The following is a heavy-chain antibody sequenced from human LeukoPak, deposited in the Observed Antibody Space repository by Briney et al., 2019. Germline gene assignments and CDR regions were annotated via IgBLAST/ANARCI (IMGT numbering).Heavy chain of an antibody. V-gene: IGHV1-2*02. J-gene: IGHJ4*02. CDR3: ARGGGLAVAGTRFDY. CDR2: IDPNGGGT. D-gene: IGHD6-13*01. Sequence: ASVKVSCKASGYTFTGYYMHWVRQAPGQGLEWMVWIDPNGGGTKYAQKFQGRVTMARDTSISTAYMELSRLTSDDTAVYYCARGGGLAVAGTRFDYWGQGTLVTVSS. CDR1: GYTFTGYY.